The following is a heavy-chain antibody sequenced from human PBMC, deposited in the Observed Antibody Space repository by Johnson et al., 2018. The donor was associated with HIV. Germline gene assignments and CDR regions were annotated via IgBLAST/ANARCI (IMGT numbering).Heavy chain of an antibody. J-gene: IGHJ3*02. CDR3: AKDQSWIGTGHDTFDI. V-gene: IGHV3-30*18. CDR1: GFTFSSYW. Sequence: VQLVESGGGLVKPGGSLRLSCAASGFTFSSYWMSWVRQAPGKGLEWVAVISYDGSNKNYADSVKGRFTVSRDNSKNTLSLHMNSLRAEDTAVYYCAKDQSWIGTGHDTFDIWGQGTMVTVSS. D-gene: IGHD1-1*01. CDR2: ISYDGSNK.